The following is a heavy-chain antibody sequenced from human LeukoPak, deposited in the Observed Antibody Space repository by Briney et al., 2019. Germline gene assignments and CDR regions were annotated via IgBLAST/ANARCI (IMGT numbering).Heavy chain of an antibody. CDR1: GGSISSGGYY. Sequence: EPSETLSLTCTVSGGSISSGGYYWSWIRQPPGKGLEWIGYIYHSGSTYYNPSLKSRVTISVDRSKNQFSLKLSSVTAADTAVYYCAREVPKSEQQLYTPGVVQDWFDPWGQGTLVTVSS. V-gene: IGHV4-30-2*01. CDR3: AREVPKSEQQLYTPGVVQDWFDP. CDR2: IYHSGST. J-gene: IGHJ5*02. D-gene: IGHD6-13*01.